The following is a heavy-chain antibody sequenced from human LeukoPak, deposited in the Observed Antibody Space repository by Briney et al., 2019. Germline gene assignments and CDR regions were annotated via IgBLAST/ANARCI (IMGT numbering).Heavy chain of an antibody. CDR1: GGTFSSYA. D-gene: IGHD3-3*01. V-gene: IGHV1-69*01. CDR2: IIPIFGTA. J-gene: IGHJ3*02. Sequence: SVKVSCKATGGTFSSYAISWVREAPGQGLEWMGGIIPIFGTANYAQKFQGRVTITADESTSTAYMELSSLRSEDTAVYYCARDQGLGAFDIWGQGTMVTVSS. CDR3: ARDQGLGAFDI.